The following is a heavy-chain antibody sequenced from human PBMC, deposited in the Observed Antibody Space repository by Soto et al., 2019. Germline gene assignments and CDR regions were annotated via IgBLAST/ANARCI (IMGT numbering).Heavy chain of an antibody. Sequence: GESLKISCKGSGYGFSIHWVAWLRQMPGKGLEWVGIIYPGNSNTMYSPSFQGQVTISADKSISTAYLQWSSLKASDTALYYCARLSKMAAITASFDYWGQGTLVTVSS. CDR2: IYPGNSNT. J-gene: IGHJ4*02. D-gene: IGHD5-12*01. V-gene: IGHV5-51*01. CDR1: GYGFSIHW. CDR3: ARLSKMAAITASFDY.